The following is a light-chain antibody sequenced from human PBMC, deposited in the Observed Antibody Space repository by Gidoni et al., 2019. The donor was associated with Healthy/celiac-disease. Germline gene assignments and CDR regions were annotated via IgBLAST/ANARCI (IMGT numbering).Light chain of an antibody. CDR1: QSVSSY. CDR3: QQRSNWPPVT. V-gene: IGKV3-11*01. J-gene: IGKJ2*01. CDR2: DAS. Sequence: EIVLTQSPATLSLSPGERATLSCRASQSVSSYLAWYQQNPGQAPRLLIYDASNRATGIPARFSGSGSGTDFTLTISSLEPEDFAVYYCQQRSNWPPVTFGQWTKLEIK.